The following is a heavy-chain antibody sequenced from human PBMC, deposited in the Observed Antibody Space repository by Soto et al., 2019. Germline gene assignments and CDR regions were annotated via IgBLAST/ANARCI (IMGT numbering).Heavy chain of an antibody. CDR3: ANWMQAYWKYDAHHI. Sequence: GGSLRLSCAASGFTFSTYSMSWVRQAPGKGLEWVAHITGTGGTTYYADSVKGRFPISRDTSRNTLYLQMNSLRAEDTALYYCANWMQAYWKYDAHHIWGQRTMVTVSS. CDR1: GFTFSTYS. J-gene: IGHJ3*02. CDR2: ITGTGGTT. D-gene: IGHD1-7*01. V-gene: IGHV3-23*01.